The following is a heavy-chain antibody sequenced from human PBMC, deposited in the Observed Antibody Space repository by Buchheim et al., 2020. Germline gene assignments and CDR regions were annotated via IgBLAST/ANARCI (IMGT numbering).Heavy chain of an antibody. D-gene: IGHD5-18*01. CDR2: ISYDGSNK. V-gene: IGHV3-30*18. Sequence: QVQLVESGGGVVQPGRSLRLSCAASGFTFSSYGMHWVRQAPGKGLEWVAVISYDGSNKYYADSVKGRFTISRDNSKNTLYLQMNSLRAEDTAVYYCAKDLSEGYGPYYYYYYGMDVWGQGTT. J-gene: IGHJ6*02. CDR1: GFTFSSYG. CDR3: AKDLSEGYGPYYYYYYGMDV.